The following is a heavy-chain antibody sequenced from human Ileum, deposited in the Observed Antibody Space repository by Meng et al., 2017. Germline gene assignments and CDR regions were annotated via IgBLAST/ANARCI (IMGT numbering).Heavy chain of an antibody. J-gene: IGHJ4*02. CDR1: GFTFSNYV. CDR2: ISGGGHST. CDR3: AKDVESSFPWDY. Sequence: EGQLVESGGGLVQPGGSLRLFCEASGFTFSNYVMSWVRQAPGKGLEWVSGISGGGHSTYYADSVKGRFTISRDNSKNTLYLQMNSLRTEDTAVYYCAKDVESSFPWDYWGQGTLVTVSS. V-gene: IGHV3-23*04. D-gene: IGHD2/OR15-2a*01.